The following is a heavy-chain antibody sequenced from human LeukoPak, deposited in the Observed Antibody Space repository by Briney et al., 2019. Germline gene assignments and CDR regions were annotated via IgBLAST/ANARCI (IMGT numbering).Heavy chain of an antibody. Sequence: ASVKVSCKASGYTFTSYDINWVRQATGPGLEWMGWISAYNGNTNYAQKLQGRVTMTTDTSTSTAYMQLSSLRSDDTAVYYCARQDCSGGSCYLFDYWGQGTLVTVSS. D-gene: IGHD2-15*01. CDR3: ARQDCSGGSCYLFDY. CDR1: GYTFTSYD. CDR2: ISAYNGNT. J-gene: IGHJ4*02. V-gene: IGHV1-18*01.